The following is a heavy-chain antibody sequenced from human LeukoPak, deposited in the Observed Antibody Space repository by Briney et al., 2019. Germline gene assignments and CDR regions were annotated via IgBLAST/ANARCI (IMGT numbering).Heavy chain of an antibody. CDR1: GDSVSSNSAA. CDR3: ARYSSSPKDFDY. V-gene: IGHV6-1*01. D-gene: IGHD6-6*01. Sequence: SQTLSLTCAISGDSVSSNSAAWNWIRQSPSRGLEWLGRTYYRFKWYNDYAASVKSRIIINPDTSKNQFSLQLNSVTPEDTAIYYCARYSSSPKDFDYWGLGTLVTVSS. J-gene: IGHJ4*02. CDR2: TYYRFKWYN.